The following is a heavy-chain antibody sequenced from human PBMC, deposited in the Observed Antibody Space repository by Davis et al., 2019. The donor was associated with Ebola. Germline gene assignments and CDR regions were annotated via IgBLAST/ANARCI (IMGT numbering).Heavy chain of an antibody. CDR1: GDTFTSYY. CDR3: ASGTYYGSGSYIDY. CDR2: VNPSGGST. Sequence: AASVKVSCKAFGDTFTSYYIHWVRQAPGQGLEWMGIVNPSGGSTTYAQKFQGRVTMTRDTSTSTVYMELSSLRSEDTAVYYCASGTYYGSGSYIDYWGQGTLVTVSS. D-gene: IGHD3-10*01. V-gene: IGHV1-46*01. J-gene: IGHJ4*02.